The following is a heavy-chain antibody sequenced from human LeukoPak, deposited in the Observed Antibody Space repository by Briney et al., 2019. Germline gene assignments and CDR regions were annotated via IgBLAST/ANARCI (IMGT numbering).Heavy chain of an antibody. V-gene: IGHV1-8*03. CDR2: MNPYSGNT. J-gene: IGHJ4*02. D-gene: IGHD4-17*01. Sequence: ASVEVSCKASGYTFNNYDINWVRQAPGQGLEWMAWMNPYSGNTGYTQKFQGRLTITRNTSISTAYMELTSLTSDDTAVYFCARKRHGDYVDCWGQGTLVTVSS. CDR3: ARKRHGDYVDC. CDR1: GYTFNNYD.